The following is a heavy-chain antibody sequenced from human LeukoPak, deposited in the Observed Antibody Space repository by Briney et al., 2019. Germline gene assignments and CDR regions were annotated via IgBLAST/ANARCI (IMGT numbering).Heavy chain of an antibody. Sequence: GGSLRLSCAASGFTFSDYYMSWIRQAPGKGLEWVSYISSSGSTIYYADSVKGRFTISRDNAKNSLYLQMNSLRAEDTAVYYCARSNIVVVPARGPTVRGVEDVWGKGTTVTVSS. CDR1: GFTFSDYY. D-gene: IGHD2-2*01. J-gene: IGHJ6*04. V-gene: IGHV3-11*04. CDR2: ISSSGSTI. CDR3: ARSNIVVVPARGPTVRGVEDV.